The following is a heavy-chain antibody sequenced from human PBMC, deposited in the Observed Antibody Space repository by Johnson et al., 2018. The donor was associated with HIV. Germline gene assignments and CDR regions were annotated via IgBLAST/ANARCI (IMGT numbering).Heavy chain of an antibody. CDR1: RFTFSSFA. D-gene: IGHD3-22*01. V-gene: IGHV3-30-3*01. J-gene: IGHJ3*02. Sequence: QVQLVESGGGVVQPGRSLRLSCAASRFTFSSFAMHWVRQAPGKGLEWVAVISYGGNNKYYADSVKGRFTISSDNSKNTQYVQMASLRAEATAVYYCARGGITMIVVVISPPDAFDIWGQGTMVTVSS. CDR3: ARGGITMIVVVISPPDAFDI. CDR2: ISYGGNNK.